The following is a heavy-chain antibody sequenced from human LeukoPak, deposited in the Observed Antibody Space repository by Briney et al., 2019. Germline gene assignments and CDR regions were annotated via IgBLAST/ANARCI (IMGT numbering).Heavy chain of an antibody. D-gene: IGHD3-22*01. CDR3: ARDWGGDYYDSSGYYLKGDY. CDR1: GYTFTSYG. Sequence: ASVKVSCKASGYTFTSYGISWVRQAPGQGLEWMGWIRAYNGNTNYAQKLQGRVTMTTDTSTSTAYMELRSLRSDDTAVYYCARDWGGDYYDSSGYYLKGDYWGQGTLVTVSS. V-gene: IGHV1-18*01. J-gene: IGHJ4*02. CDR2: IRAYNGNT.